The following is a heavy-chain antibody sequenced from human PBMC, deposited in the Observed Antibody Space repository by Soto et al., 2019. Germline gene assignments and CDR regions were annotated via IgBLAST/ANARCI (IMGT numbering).Heavy chain of an antibody. CDR2: MYYSGGT. J-gene: IGHJ6*02. V-gene: IGHV4-59*01. D-gene: IGHD2-15*01. CDR3: VRRGYCNGSGCRGAFYYFQYGLDV. Sequence: QVHLQESGPGLVQPSETLSLTCTVSRGSISYYYWSWIRQPPGEGLEWIGYMYYSGGTYYNPSLNSRVTISEDTSKIPFALRLTSVTAAETAVYYCVRRGYCNGSGCRGAFYYFQYGLDVWGQGTTVTVSS. CDR1: RGSISYYY.